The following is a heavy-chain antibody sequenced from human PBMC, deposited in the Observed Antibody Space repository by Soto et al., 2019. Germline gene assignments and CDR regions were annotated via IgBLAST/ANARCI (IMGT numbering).Heavy chain of an antibody. Sequence: GGSLRLSCEASGLIVNNNFMNWVRQAPGRGLEWVSVINPEGRTYYADSVKDRFTISRDTSKNTLYLQMNSLRVEDTAVYYCARDTPGPLSSDPWGQGTQVTVSS. CDR3: ARDTPGPLSSDP. D-gene: IGHD6-6*01. CDR1: GLIVNNNF. CDR2: INPEGRT. J-gene: IGHJ5*02. V-gene: IGHV3-66*01.